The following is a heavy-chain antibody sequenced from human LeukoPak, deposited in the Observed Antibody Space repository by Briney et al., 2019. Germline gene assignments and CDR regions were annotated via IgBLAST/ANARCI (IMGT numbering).Heavy chain of an antibody. D-gene: IGHD3-22*01. Sequence: GGSLRLSCAASGFTFSSYSMNWVRQAPGKGLEWVSSISSSSSYIYYADSVEGRFTISRDNAKNSLYLQMNSLRAEDTAVYYCARDRKTYYYDSSGTFDYWGQGTLVTVSS. CDR2: ISSSSSYI. J-gene: IGHJ4*02. CDR3: ARDRKTYYYDSSGTFDY. CDR1: GFTFSSYS. V-gene: IGHV3-21*01.